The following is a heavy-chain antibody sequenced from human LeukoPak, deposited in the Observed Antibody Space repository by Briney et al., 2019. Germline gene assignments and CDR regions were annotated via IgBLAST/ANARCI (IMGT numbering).Heavy chain of an antibody. D-gene: IGHD1-14*01. CDR1: GGTFSSYT. CDR3: ARATGAASSLYMDV. Sequence: SVKVSCKASGGTFSSYTISWVRQAPGQGLEWMGRIIPILGIANYAQKFQGRVTLTAAKSTSTDYMELSSMRSEDTAMYYCARATGAASSLYMDVWGKGTTVTVSS. V-gene: IGHV1-69*02. J-gene: IGHJ6*03. CDR2: IIPILGIA.